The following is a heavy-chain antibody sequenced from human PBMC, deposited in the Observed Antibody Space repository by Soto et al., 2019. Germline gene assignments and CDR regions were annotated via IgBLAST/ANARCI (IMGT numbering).Heavy chain of an antibody. V-gene: IGHV3-23*01. Sequence: EVQLLESGGGLVQPGGSLRLSCGGSGFTFINYAMNWVRQTPGKGLEWVSGISGGGDRTFDADSVKGRFTISRDNSKNTVNLQMNSLRADDTAVYYCARKVLGSTSRPDWWYFDLWGRGTLVTVSS. CDR3: ARKVLGSTSRPDWWYFDL. D-gene: IGHD2-2*01. CDR2: ISGGGDRT. CDR1: GFTFINYA. J-gene: IGHJ2*01.